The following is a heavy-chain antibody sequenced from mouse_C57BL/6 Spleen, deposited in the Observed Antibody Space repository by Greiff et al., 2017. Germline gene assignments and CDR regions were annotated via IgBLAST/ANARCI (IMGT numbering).Heavy chain of an antibody. Sequence: QVQLQQPGAELVRPGTSVKLSCKASGYTFTSYWMHWVKQRPGQGLEWIGVIDPSDSYTNYNQKFKGKATLTVDTSSSTAYMQLISLTSEDSAVYYCARSDITTVVASDYFDYWGQGTTRTVSS. CDR2: IDPSDSYT. J-gene: IGHJ2*01. V-gene: IGHV1-59*01. CDR1: GYTFTSYW. D-gene: IGHD1-1*01. CDR3: ARSDITTVVASDYFDY.